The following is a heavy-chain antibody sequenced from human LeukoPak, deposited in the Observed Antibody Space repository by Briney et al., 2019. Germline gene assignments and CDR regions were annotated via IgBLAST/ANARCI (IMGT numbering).Heavy chain of an antibody. CDR1: GFTFSSYS. J-gene: IGHJ6*03. CDR3: AKSHESGDYRSPNYYYYMDV. CDR2: ISSSSSYI. V-gene: IGHV3-21*01. Sequence: GGSLRLTCAASGFTFSSYSMNWVRQAPGKGLEWVSSISSSSSYIYYADSVKGRFTISRDNAKNSLYLQLNSLRGEDTALYYCAKSHESGDYRSPNYYYYMDVWGKGTTVTVSS. D-gene: IGHD4-17*01.